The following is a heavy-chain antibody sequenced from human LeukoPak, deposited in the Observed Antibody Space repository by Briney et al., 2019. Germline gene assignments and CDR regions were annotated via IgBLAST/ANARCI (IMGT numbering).Heavy chain of an antibody. D-gene: IGHD2-21*02. V-gene: IGHV3-30*02. CDR1: GFSFTDYG. CDR2: IEYHGGNT. J-gene: IGHJ4*02. Sequence: GGSLRLACTASGFSFTDYGMHWIRQAPGKGLEWVAFIEYHGGNTYYSDSVKGRFTISRDISKKTLYLQMNSLRPEDMGIYYCAKETDGYYRCAGHWGPGTLVTVSS. CDR3: AKETDGYYRCAGH.